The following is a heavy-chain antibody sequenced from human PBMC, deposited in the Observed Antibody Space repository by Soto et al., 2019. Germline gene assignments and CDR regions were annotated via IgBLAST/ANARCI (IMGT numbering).Heavy chain of an antibody. Sequence: ASVKVSSKASGYTFTSYGIRWVRHAPGQGLEWMGWISAYNGNTNYAQKLQGRVTMTTDTSTSTVYMVLRSLRYDDTAVYFCARRSSSRGSSSYYYMDVWGKGTTVTVSS. D-gene: IGHD2-2*01. CDR1: GYTFTSYG. CDR2: ISAYNGNT. J-gene: IGHJ6*03. V-gene: IGHV1-18*01. CDR3: ARRSSSRGSSSYYYMDV.